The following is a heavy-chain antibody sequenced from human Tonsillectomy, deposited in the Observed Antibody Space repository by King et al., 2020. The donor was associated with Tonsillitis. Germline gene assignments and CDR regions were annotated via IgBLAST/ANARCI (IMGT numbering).Heavy chain of an antibody. CDR3: AKDVNSSWLYYFDY. CDR2: ISGSGGST. V-gene: IGHV3-23*04. CDR1: GFTFSNYA. D-gene: IGHD6-13*01. J-gene: IGHJ4*02. Sequence: VQLVESGGGLFQPGGSLRLSCAASGFTFSNYAMSWVRQAPGKGLEWVSTISGSGGSTYYADSVKGRFTISRDSSKNTLYLQMNSLRAEDTAVYYCAKDVNSSWLYYFDYWGQGTLVTVSS.